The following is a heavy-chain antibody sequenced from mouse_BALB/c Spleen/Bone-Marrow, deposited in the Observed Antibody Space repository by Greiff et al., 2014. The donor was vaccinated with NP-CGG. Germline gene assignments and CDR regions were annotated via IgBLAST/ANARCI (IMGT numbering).Heavy chain of an antibody. Sequence: EVQLVESGGDLVKPGGSLKLSCAASGFTFSRYGMSWVRQTPEKRLEWVANISSGGSYTYYPDSVKGRFTISRDNAKNTLYLHMSSLKSEDTAMYYCARQYDNRGVMDYWGQGTSVTVSS. V-gene: IGHV5-6*01. CDR2: ISSGGSYT. CDR1: GFTFSRYG. J-gene: IGHJ4*01. CDR3: ARQYDNRGVMDY. D-gene: IGHD2-3*01.